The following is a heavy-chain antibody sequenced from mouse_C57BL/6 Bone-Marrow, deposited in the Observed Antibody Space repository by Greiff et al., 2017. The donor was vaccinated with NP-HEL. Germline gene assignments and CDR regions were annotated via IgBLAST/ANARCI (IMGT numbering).Heavy chain of an antibody. CDR3: ARWLRGGYFEV. CDR2: IGPNRGGT. CDR1: GYTFTSYW. D-gene: IGHD1-2*01. J-gene: IGHJ1*03. Sequence: QVQLQQPGAELVKPGASVKLSCKASGYTFTSYWMHWGKQGPGRGLGGIGRIGPNRGGTNYNEKFKGKATLTVDKPSSTANMHLSSLTSEDSAVYYCARWLRGGYFEVWGTGTTVTVSS. V-gene: IGHV1-72*01.